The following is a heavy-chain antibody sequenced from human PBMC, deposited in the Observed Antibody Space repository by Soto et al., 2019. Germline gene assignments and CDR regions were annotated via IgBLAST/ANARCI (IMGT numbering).Heavy chain of an antibody. D-gene: IGHD6-13*01. J-gene: IGHJ2*01. CDR2: ISPICGSA. CDR1: GGTFSSYA. Sequence: QVQLVQSGAEVKKPGSSVKVSCKASGGTFSSYAISWVRQAPGQGLEWMGGISPICGSANYAKKFKGRVTITADESASTAYMELSSLRSEDTAVYYCARWSSVAAAGTGWYFDLWGRGTLVTVSS. CDR3: ARWSSVAAAGTGWYFDL. V-gene: IGHV1-69*01.